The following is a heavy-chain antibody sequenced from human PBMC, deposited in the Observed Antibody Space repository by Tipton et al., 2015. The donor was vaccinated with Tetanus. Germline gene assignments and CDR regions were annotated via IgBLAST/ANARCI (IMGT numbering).Heavy chain of an antibody. Sequence: LRLSCTVSGGSINDYYWGWIRQPPGMGLEWIGHISHSGSASYNPSLKSRVTIPLDTSKNQFSLTLRSVTAADTAVYYCARSYGGTFLFRLDYWGQGALVTVSS. J-gene: IGHJ4*02. D-gene: IGHD4-23*01. CDR1: GGSINDYY. CDR3: ARSYGGTFLFRLDY. CDR2: ISHSGSA. V-gene: IGHV4-59*01.